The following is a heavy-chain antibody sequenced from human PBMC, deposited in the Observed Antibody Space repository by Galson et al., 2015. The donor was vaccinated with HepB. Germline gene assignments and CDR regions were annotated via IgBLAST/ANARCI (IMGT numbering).Heavy chain of an antibody. CDR2: IVVGSGNT. J-gene: IGHJ1*01. Sequence: SVKVSCKASGFTFTSSAMQWVRQARGQRLEWIGWIVVGSGNTNYAQKFQERVTITRDMSTSTAYMELGSLRSEDTAVYYCAADLKNGAAAGTVYFQHWGQGTLVTVSS. CDR3: AADLKNGAAAGTVYFQH. D-gene: IGHD6-13*01. V-gene: IGHV1-58*02. CDR1: GFTFTSSA.